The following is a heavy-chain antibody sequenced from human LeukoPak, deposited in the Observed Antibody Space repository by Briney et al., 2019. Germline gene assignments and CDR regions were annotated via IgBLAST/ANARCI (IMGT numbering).Heavy chain of an antibody. Sequence: ASVKVSCKASGYTFISYYMHWVRQAPGQGLEWMGIINPSGGSTSYAQKFQGRVTMTRDTSTSTVYMELSSLRSEDTAVYYCARGEDIVVVPAANYFDYWGQGTLVTVSS. CDR1: GYTFISYY. D-gene: IGHD2-2*01. CDR2: INPSGGST. CDR3: ARGEDIVVVPAANYFDY. J-gene: IGHJ4*02. V-gene: IGHV1-46*03.